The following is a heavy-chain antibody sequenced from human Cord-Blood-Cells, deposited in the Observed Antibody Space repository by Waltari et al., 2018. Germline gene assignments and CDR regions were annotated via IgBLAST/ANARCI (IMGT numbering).Heavy chain of an antibody. CDR2: MNPNSGNT. Sequence: QVQLVQSGAEVKKPGASVKVSCKASGYNFTSYDINWFRQATGHGLEWMGWMNPNSGNTGYAQKFQGRVTMTRNTSISTAYMELSSLRSEDTAVYYCARGRYCGGDCYYYYYGMDVWGQGTTVTVSS. J-gene: IGHJ6*02. CDR3: ARGRYCGGDCYYYYYGMDV. CDR1: GYNFTSYD. V-gene: IGHV1-8*01. D-gene: IGHD2-21*02.